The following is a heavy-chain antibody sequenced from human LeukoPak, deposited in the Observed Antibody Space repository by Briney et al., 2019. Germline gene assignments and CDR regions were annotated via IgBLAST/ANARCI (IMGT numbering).Heavy chain of an antibody. D-gene: IGHD6-13*01. CDR1: GGIFSSYA. CDR2: IIPIFGTA. V-gene: IGHV1-69*13. Sequence: ASVKVSCKASGGIFSSYAISWVRQAPGQGLEWMGGIIPIFGTANYAQKFQGRVTITADESTSTAYMELSSLRSEDTAVYYCARAGTGYSSSWYPAFDYYGMDVWGQGTTVTVSS. J-gene: IGHJ6*02. CDR3: ARAGTGYSSSWYPAFDYYGMDV.